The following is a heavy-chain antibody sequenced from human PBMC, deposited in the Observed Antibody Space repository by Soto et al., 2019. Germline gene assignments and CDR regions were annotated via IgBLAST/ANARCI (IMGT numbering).Heavy chain of an antibody. CDR3: ARDWDPYSSSWYPIDY. V-gene: IGHV3-33*01. D-gene: IGHD6-13*01. CDR1: GFTFSSYG. J-gene: IGHJ4*02. CDR2: IWYDGSNK. Sequence: GGSLRLSCAASGFTFSSYGMHWVRQAPGKGLEWVAVIWYDGSNKYYADSVKGRFTISRDNSKNTLYLQMNSLRAEDTAVYYCARDWDPYSSSWYPIDYWGQGTLVTVSS.